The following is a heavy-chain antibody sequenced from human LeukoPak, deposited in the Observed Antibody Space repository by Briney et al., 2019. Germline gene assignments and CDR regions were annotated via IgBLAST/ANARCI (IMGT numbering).Heavy chain of an antibody. CDR2: VYYSGTT. V-gene: IGHV4-39*02. CDR1: GGSISGNSYY. D-gene: IGHD3-3*01. J-gene: IGHJ4*02. CDR3: ARDSGNQGDNFWSDYYSLFDY. Sequence: SETLSLTCTVSGGSISGNSYYWGWIRQPPGKGLEWIGSVYYSGTTYYNPSLKSRVTISVDTSKNQFSLKLSSVTAADTAVYYCARDSGNQGDNFWSDYYSLFDYWGQGTLVTVSS.